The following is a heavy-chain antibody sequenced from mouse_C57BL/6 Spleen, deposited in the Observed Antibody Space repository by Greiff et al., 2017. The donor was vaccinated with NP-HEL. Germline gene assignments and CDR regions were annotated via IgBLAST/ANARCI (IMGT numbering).Heavy chain of an antibody. V-gene: IGHV1-59*01. CDR2: IDPSDSYT. Sequence: QVQLQQPGAELVRPGTSVKLSCKASGYTFTSYWMHWVKQRPGQGLEWIGVIDPSDSYTNYNQKFKGKATLTVDPSSSTAYMQLSSLTSEDSAVYYCARDYGSSYFDYWGQGTTLTVSS. D-gene: IGHD1-1*01. CDR3: ARDYGSSYFDY. J-gene: IGHJ2*01. CDR1: GYTFTSYW.